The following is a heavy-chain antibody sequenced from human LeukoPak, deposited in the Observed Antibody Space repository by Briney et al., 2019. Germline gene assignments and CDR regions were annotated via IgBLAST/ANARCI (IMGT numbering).Heavy chain of an antibody. V-gene: IGHV3-43*01. CDR3: AKDKGGYGSGSIDY. Sequence: GGSLRLSCAASGFIFDDYTIHWVRQAPGKGLEWVSLITWDGGDTDHADSVKGRFTISRDNSKDSLYLQMNSLRTEDTALYYCAKDKGGYGSGSIDYWGQGTLVTVSS. D-gene: IGHD3-10*01. CDR2: ITWDGGDT. J-gene: IGHJ4*02. CDR1: GFIFDDYT.